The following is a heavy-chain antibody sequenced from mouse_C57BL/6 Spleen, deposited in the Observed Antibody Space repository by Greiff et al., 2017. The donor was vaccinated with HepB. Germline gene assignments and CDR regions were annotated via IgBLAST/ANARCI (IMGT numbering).Heavy chain of an antibody. CDR2: SRNKANDYTT. CDR3: ARDAGDGYYEGYFDV. D-gene: IGHD2-3*01. J-gene: IGHJ1*03. CDR1: GFTFSDFY. Sequence: EVKLMESGGGLVQSGRSLRLSCATSGFTFSDFYMEWVRQAPGKGLEWIAASRNKANDYTTEYSASVKGRFIVSRDTSQSILYLQMNALRAEDTAIYYCARDAGDGYYEGYFDVWGTGTTVTVSS. V-gene: IGHV7-1*01.